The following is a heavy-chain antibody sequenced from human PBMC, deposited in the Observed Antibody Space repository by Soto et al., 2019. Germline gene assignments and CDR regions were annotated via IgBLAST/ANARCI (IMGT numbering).Heavy chain of an antibody. Sequence: GGSLRLSCAASGFTFSSYWMHWVRQAPGEGLVWVSYIKPDGSRTKDADSVKGRFTISRDNARNTLYLRMNSLRAEDTAVYHCARDNNWSYDSWGRG. CDR2: IKPDGSRT. J-gene: IGHJ4*02. V-gene: IGHV3-74*03. CDR1: GFTFSSYW. D-gene: IGHD1-1*01. CDR3: ARDNNWSYDS.